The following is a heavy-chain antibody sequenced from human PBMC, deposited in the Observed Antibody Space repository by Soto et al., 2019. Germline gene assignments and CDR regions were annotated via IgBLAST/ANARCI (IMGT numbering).Heavy chain of an antibody. J-gene: IGHJ6*02. D-gene: IGHD3-10*01. CDR3: ARHEYGSGLMDV. Sequence: SVKVSCKASGGTFSSYAISWVRQAPGQGLEWMGGIIPIFGTANYAQKFQGRVTITADESTSTAYMELSSLRSEDTAVYYCARHEYGSGLMDVWGQGTTVTVSS. CDR1: GGTFSSYA. CDR2: IIPIFGTA. V-gene: IGHV1-69*13.